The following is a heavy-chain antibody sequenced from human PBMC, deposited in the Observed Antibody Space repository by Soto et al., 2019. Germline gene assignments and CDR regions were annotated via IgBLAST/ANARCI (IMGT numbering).Heavy chain of an antibody. CDR2: ISGSGGST. V-gene: IGHV3-23*01. Sequence: GGSLRLSCAASGFTFSSYAMSWVRQAPGKGLEWVSAISGSGGSTYYADSVKGRFTISRDNSKNTLYLQMNSLRAEDTAVYYCAKVKFRGCSSTSCRPNGDYWGQGTLVTVSS. CDR3: AKVKFRGCSSTSCRPNGDY. CDR1: GFTFSSYA. J-gene: IGHJ4*02. D-gene: IGHD2-2*01.